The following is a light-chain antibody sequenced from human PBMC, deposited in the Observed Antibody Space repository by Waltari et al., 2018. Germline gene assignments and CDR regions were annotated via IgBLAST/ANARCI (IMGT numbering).Light chain of an antibody. CDR2: MAS. V-gene: IGKV1-5*03. CDR3: QQYSSFST. J-gene: IGKJ2*01. CDR1: QNVGTW. Sequence: DIQMTQSPSTLSASVGDRVTISCRASQNVGTWLAWYQQKPGKAPKLLIYMASSLDSGVPSRFSGSGSGTDFTLTISSLQPDDFATYSCQQYSSFSTFGQGTKV.